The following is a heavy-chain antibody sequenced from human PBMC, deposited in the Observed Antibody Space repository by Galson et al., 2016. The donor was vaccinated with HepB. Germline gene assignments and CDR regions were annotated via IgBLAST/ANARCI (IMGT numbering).Heavy chain of an antibody. J-gene: IGHJ4*02. V-gene: IGHV3-33*01. D-gene: IGHD6-19*01. Sequence: SLRLSCAASGFTFSGYGMHWVRQAPGKGLEWVAGLWNDGSVKYYADSVKGRFTISRDNSKNTLHLQMDTLRGEDTAVYYCAREGVGIAVAATAFDYWGQGTLVTVSS. CDR2: LWNDGSVK. CDR3: AREGVGIAVAATAFDY. CDR1: GFTFSGYG.